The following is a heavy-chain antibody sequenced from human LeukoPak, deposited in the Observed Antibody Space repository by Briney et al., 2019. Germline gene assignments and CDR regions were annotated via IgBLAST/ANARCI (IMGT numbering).Heavy chain of an antibody. V-gene: IGHV3-23*01. CDR3: AKESGSYYYYYMDV. Sequence: GGSLRLSCAASGFTFSSYSMNWVRQAPGKGLEWVSAISGSGGSTYYADSVKGRFTISRDNSKNTLYLQMNSLRAEDTAVYYCAKESGSYYYYYMDVWGKGTTVTISS. CDR2: ISGSGGST. D-gene: IGHD1-26*01. J-gene: IGHJ6*03. CDR1: GFTFSSYS.